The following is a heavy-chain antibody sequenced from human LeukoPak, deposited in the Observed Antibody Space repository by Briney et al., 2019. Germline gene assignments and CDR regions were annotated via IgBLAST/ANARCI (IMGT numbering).Heavy chain of an antibody. V-gene: IGHV3-23*01. J-gene: IGHJ3*01. CDR1: GFTFSSYA. CDR3: AKSIYGDFDAFDV. CDR2: IRGSGSST. Sequence: GGSLRLSCAASGFTFSSYAISWVRQGPGKGLEWVSFIRGSGSSTYYADSVKGRFTISRDNSKNMLFLQMSSLRAEDTAIYYCAKSIYGDFDAFDVWGQGTMVTVSS. D-gene: IGHD4-17*01.